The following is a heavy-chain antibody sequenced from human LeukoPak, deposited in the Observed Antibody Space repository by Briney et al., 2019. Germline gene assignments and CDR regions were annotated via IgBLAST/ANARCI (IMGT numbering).Heavy chain of an antibody. CDR2: ISGSGGST. D-gene: IGHD3-10*01. Sequence: GGSLRLSCAASGFTFSSYAMSWVRQAPGKGLEWVSAISGSGGSTYYADSVEGRFTISRDNSKNTLYMQMNSLRAEDTAVYYCAKREDGYYGSGSAFDIWGQGTMVTVSS. J-gene: IGHJ3*02. CDR1: GFTFSSYA. CDR3: AKREDGYYGSGSAFDI. V-gene: IGHV3-23*01.